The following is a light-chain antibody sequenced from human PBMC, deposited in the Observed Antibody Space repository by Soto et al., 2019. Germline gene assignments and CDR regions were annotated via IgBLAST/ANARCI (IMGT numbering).Light chain of an antibody. CDR3: QQSFSTPYT. CDR1: HNISSH. J-gene: IGKJ2*01. Sequence: DIQMTQSPSSLSASIGDRVTITCRTSHNISSHLNWYQQKPGKAPKLLIYAASSLQGRVPSGFSGSGSETAFTLTITSLQPEDFATYYCQQSFSTPYTFGQGTKLQIK. CDR2: AAS. V-gene: IGKV1-39*01.